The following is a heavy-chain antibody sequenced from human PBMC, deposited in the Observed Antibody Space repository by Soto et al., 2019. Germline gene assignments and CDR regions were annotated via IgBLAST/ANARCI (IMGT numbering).Heavy chain of an antibody. D-gene: IGHD3-10*01. V-gene: IGHV4-39*01. CDR2: IYYSGTT. Sequence: TSETLSLTCTVSGGSTRSNGYYWGWIRQPPGKGLEWIGSIYYSGTTYYNPSLKSRVNIFVDTSKNQFSLKLTSVTAADTAMYYCARQVASGYWYFDLWGRGTPVTSPQ. CDR3: ARQVASGYWYFDL. CDR1: GGSTRSNGYY. J-gene: IGHJ2*01.